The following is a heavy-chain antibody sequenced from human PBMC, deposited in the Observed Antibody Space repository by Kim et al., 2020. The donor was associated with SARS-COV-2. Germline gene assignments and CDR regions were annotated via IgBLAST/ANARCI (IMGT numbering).Heavy chain of an antibody. Sequence: ASVKVSCKASGYTFTSYDINWVRQATGQGLEWMGWMNPNSGNTGYAQKFQGRVTITRNTSISTAYMELSSLRSGDPAVYYFARGQLGARIFNSYYVMDVW. D-gene: IGHD3-3*01. CDR1: GYTFTSYD. CDR3: ARGQLGARIFNSYYVMDV. J-gene: IGHJ6*01. CDR2: MNPNSGNT. V-gene: IGHV1-8*01.